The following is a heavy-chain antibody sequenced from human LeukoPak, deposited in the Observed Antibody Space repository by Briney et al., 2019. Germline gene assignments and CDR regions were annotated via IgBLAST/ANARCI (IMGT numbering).Heavy chain of an antibody. CDR1: GFTFSSFS. V-gene: IGHV3-21*01. D-gene: IGHD5-24*01. CDR2: ISSNNNYL. Sequence: GGSLRLSCAASGFTFSSFSMNWFRQAPGKGLEWVSSISSNNNYLHYADSVKGRFSISRDNAKSSLFLQMHSLTVEDTAVYYCARETPRRGETRDGYRWGQGTLVTVSS. CDR3: ARETPRRGETRDGYR. J-gene: IGHJ4*02.